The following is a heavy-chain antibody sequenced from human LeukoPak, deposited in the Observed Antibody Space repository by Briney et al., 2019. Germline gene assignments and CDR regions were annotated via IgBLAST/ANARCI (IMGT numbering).Heavy chain of an antibody. Sequence: GGSLRLSCSASGLTLSSYTMHWVRQAPGKGLEYVSSIISNGGSTYHADSVKGRFTISRDNSKNTLNLEMSSLRAEDTAVYYCARDQVSSSSTIAYWGQGTLVTVSS. D-gene: IGHD6-6*01. J-gene: IGHJ4*02. CDR3: ARDQVSSSSTIAY. CDR1: GLTLSSYT. V-gene: IGHV3-64D*06. CDR2: IISNGGST.